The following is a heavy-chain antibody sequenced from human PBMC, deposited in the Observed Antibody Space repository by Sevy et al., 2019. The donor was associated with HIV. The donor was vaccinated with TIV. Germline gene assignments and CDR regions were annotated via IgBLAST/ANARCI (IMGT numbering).Heavy chain of an antibody. D-gene: IGHD2-2*01. Sequence: GVSLRLSCAASGFTFSSYSMNWVRQAPGKGLEWVSSISSSSSYIYYADSVKGRFTISRDNAKNSLYLQMNSLRAEDTAVYYCARDNRFHCSSTSCYSSYYFDYWGQGTLVTVSS. CDR1: GFTFSSYS. V-gene: IGHV3-21*01. J-gene: IGHJ4*02. CDR2: ISSSSSYI. CDR3: ARDNRFHCSSTSCYSSYYFDY.